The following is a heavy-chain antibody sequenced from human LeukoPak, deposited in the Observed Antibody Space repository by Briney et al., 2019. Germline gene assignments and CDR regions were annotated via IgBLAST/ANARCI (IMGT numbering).Heavy chain of an antibody. CDR3: ARHKRWLQSFFDY. CDR2: IYYSGST. J-gene: IGHJ4*02. D-gene: IGHD5-24*01. CDR1: GGSISSYY. Sequence: SETLSLTCTVSGGSISSYYWSWIRQPSGKGLEWIGYIYYSGSTNYNPSLKSRVTISVDTSKNQFSLKLSSVTAADTAVYYCARHKRWLQSFFDYWGQGTLVTVSS. V-gene: IGHV4-59*08.